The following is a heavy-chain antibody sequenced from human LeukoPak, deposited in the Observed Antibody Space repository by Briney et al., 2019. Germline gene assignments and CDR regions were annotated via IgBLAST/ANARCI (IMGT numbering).Heavy chain of an antibody. D-gene: IGHD3-22*01. J-gene: IGHJ4*02. CDR2: INHSGST. Sequence: PSETLSLTCAVYGESFSGYYWSWIRQPPGKGLEWIGDINHSGSTNYNPSLKSRVTISVDTSKNQFSLRLRSVTAADTAVYYCARDPEYYYDSSGYYLPILFDYWGQGTLVTVSS. CDR1: GESFSGYY. V-gene: IGHV4-34*01. CDR3: ARDPEYYYDSSGYYLPILFDY.